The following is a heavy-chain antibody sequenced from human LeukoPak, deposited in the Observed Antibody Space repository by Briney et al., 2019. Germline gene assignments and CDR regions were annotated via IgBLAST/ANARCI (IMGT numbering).Heavy chain of an antibody. D-gene: IGHD3-22*01. J-gene: IGHJ4*02. CDR1: GFTFSSYG. CDR2: ISGSGGSK. Sequence: GGSLRLSCAASGFTFSSYGMSWVRQAPGKGLEWVSAISGSGGSKYYADSVKGRFTISRDNSKNTLYLQMNSLRVEDTAVYYCATLPYYYDSSGSYYFDYWGQGTLVTVSS. V-gene: IGHV3-23*01. CDR3: ATLPYYYDSSGSYYFDY.